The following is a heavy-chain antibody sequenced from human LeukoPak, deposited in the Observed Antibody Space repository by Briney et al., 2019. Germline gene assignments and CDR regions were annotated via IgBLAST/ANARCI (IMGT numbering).Heavy chain of an antibody. CDR1: GYTFSSYD. Sequence: ASVKVSCTASGYTFSSYDISWVRQAPGQGLEWMGWISAYNGNTNYAQKLQGRVTMTTDTSTSTAYLELRSLRSEDTAVYYCARSRLRRNWFDPWGQGTLVTVSS. CDR3: ARSRLRRNWFDP. J-gene: IGHJ5*02. CDR2: ISAYNGNT. D-gene: IGHD6-6*01. V-gene: IGHV1-18*01.